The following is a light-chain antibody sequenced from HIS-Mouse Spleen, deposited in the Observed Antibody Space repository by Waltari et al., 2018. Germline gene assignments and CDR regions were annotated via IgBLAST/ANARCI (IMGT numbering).Light chain of an antibody. CDR3: SSYTSSSTLWV. J-gene: IGLJ3*02. CDR1: SRDVGGYNY. V-gene: IGLV2-14*01. CDR2: EVS. Sequence: QSALTQPASVSGSPGQSIPISCTGTSRDVGGYNYVSWYQQHPGKAPKLMIYEVSNRPSGVSNRFSGSKSGNTASLTISGLQAEDEADYYCSSYTSSSTLWVFGGGTKLTVL.